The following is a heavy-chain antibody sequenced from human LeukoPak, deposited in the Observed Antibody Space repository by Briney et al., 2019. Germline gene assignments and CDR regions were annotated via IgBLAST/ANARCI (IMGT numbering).Heavy chain of an antibody. D-gene: IGHD3-22*01. CDR3: AKDRNVYYYDSSGYFDY. CDR1: GFTFSSYA. V-gene: IGHV3-23*01. J-gene: IGHJ4*02. Sequence: GGSLRLSCAASGFTFSSYAMSWVRQAPGKGLEWVSAISGSGGSTYYADSVKGRFTISRDNSKNTLYLQMNSLRAEDTAVYYCAKDRNVYYYDSSGYFDYWGQGTLVTVSS. CDR2: ISGSGGST.